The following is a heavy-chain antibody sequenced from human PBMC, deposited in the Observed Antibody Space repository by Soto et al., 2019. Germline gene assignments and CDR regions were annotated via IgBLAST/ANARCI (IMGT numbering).Heavy chain of an antibody. CDR2: ISYDGSNK. J-gene: IGHJ4*02. Sequence: QVQLVESGGGVVQPGRSLRLSCAASGFTFSSYAMHWVRQAPGKGLEWVAVISYDGSNKYYADSVKGRFTISRDNSKNPLYLQMNSLRAEDTAVYYCARPYDFWSGYQIDYWGQGTLVTVSS. CDR1: GFTFSSYA. D-gene: IGHD3-3*01. CDR3: ARPYDFWSGYQIDY. V-gene: IGHV3-30-3*01.